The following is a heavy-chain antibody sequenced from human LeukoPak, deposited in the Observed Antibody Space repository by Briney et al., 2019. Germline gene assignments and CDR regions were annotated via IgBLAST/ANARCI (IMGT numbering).Heavy chain of an antibody. CDR3: AIPYSSSRRDY. J-gene: IGHJ4*02. CDR1: GGSISSGGYY. CDR2: IYYSGST. Sequence: SETLSLTCTVSGGSISSGGYYWSWIRQHPGKGLEWIGYIYYSGSTYYNPSLKSRVTISVDTSKNQFSLKLSPVTAADTAVYYCAIPYSSSRRDYWGQGTLVTVSS. D-gene: IGHD6-13*01. V-gene: IGHV4-31*03.